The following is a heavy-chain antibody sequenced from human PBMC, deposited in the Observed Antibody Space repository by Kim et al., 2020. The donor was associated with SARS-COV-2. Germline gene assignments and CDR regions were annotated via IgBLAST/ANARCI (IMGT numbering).Heavy chain of an antibody. CDR1: GFTFSSYA. CDR3: TKESALFSDC. J-gene: IGHJ4*02. CDR2: ISGSGSNK. D-gene: IGHD3-3*01. V-gene: IGHV3-23*01. Sequence: GGSLRLSCTASGFTFSSYAMSWVRQPPGMGLEWVSSISGSGSNKYYSDSLKGRLTISRDNSKNTLYLEMHSLKVEDTAFYYCTKESALFSDCWGQGTLVTVSA.